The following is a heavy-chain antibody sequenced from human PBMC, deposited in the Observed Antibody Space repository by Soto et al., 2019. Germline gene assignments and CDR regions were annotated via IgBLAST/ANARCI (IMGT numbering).Heavy chain of an antibody. CDR1: VVTFGSRA. J-gene: IGHJ4*01. D-gene: IGHD3-10*01. Sequence: GSLRLSCVASVVTFGSRAMSWVRQAPGEGLEWVSTITDTGGDSKSADSVRGRFAISRDKSRDTLCLQMSSLRAEDSAVYYCASGSKDSYPGSRIFDFWGRGTLVTVSS. V-gene: IGHV3-23*01. CDR2: ITDTGGDS. CDR3: ASGSKDSYPGSRIFDF.